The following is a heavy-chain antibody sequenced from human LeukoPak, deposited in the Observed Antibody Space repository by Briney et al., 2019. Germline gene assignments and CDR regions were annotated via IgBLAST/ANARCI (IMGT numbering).Heavy chain of an antibody. J-gene: IGHJ4*02. Sequence: SETLSLTCAVYGGSFSVYYCSWIRQPPGKGLEWIGEINHSGSTNYNPSLKSRVTISVDTSKNQFSLKLSSVTAADTAVYYCARDDVDTAMLLDYWGQGTLVTVSS. CDR2: INHSGST. D-gene: IGHD5-18*01. CDR3: ARDDVDTAMLLDY. CDR1: GGSFSVYY. V-gene: IGHV4-34*01.